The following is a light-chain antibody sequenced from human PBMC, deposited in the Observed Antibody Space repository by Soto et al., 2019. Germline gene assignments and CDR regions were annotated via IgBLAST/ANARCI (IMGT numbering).Light chain of an antibody. V-gene: IGKV3-20*01. CDR2: GAS. J-gene: IGKJ1*01. CDR3: QQYVSPPWT. CDR1: QSLSKTY. Sequence: EIVFTQSPGTLSLSPGEKATLSCRASQSLSKTYLAWYQKKPGQAPRLLIDGASSRATGTPDRFSGSGSGTDFTLTISRLEPEDFAVYYCQQYVSPPWTFGQGTKVDIK.